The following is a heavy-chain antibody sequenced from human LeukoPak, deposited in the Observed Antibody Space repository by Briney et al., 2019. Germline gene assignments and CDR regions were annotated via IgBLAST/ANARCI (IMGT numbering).Heavy chain of an antibody. J-gene: IGHJ3*02. V-gene: IGHV4-34*01. CDR2: INHSGST. Sequence: SETLSLTCAVYGGSFSAYYWSWIRQPPGKGLEWIGEINHSGSTNYNLSLKSRVTISVDTSKNQFSLRLSSVTAADTALYYCARVRKSGDAFDIWGQGTMVTVSS. CDR3: ARVRKSGDAFDI. CDR1: GGSFSAYY. D-gene: IGHD7-27*01.